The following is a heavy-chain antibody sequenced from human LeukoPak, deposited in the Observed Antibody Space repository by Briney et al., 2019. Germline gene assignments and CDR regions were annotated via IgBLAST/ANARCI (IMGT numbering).Heavy chain of an antibody. D-gene: IGHD1-26*01. V-gene: IGHV4-61*02. Sequence: SQTLSLTCTVSGGSISSGSYYWSWIRQPAGKGLEWIGRIYTSGSTNYNPSLKSRVTISVDTSKNQFSLKLSSVTAADTAVYYCARQLRYSGNPGSFDYWGQGILVTVSS. CDR2: IYTSGST. J-gene: IGHJ4*02. CDR3: ARQLRYSGNPGSFDY. CDR1: GGSISSGSYY.